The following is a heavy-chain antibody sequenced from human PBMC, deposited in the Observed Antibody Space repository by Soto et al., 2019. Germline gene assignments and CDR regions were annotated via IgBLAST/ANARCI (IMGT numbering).Heavy chain of an antibody. Sequence: PGGSLRLSXAASGFTFSDYFMSWIRQAPGKGLEWISYISSGGTTYYAESVKGRFTISRDNAKNSLFLQMNSLGAEDTAVYYCARENFYDGSGYLYYFDYWGQGTLVTVSS. D-gene: IGHD3-22*01. J-gene: IGHJ4*02. V-gene: IGHV3-11*01. CDR3: ARENFYDGSGYLYYFDY. CDR1: GFTFSDYF. CDR2: ISSGGTT.